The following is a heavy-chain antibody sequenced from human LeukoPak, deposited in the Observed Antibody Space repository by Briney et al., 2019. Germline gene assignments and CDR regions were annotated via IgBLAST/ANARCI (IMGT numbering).Heavy chain of an antibody. V-gene: IGHV4-61*02. CDR1: GGSISSGSYY. Sequence: PSQTLSLTCTVSGGSISSGSYYWSWIRQPAGKGLEWIGRIYTSGSTNYNPSLKSQVTISVDTSKNQFSLKLSSVTAADAAVYYCARTYRGNWFDPWGQGTLVTVSS. D-gene: IGHD3-10*01. CDR2: IYTSGST. J-gene: IGHJ5*02. CDR3: ARTYRGNWFDP.